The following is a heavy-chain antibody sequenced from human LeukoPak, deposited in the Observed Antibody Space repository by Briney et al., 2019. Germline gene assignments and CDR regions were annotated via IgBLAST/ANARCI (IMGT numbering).Heavy chain of an antibody. Sequence: GGSLRLSCAASGFTFSSYAMSWVRQAPGKGLEWVSAISGSGGSTYYADSVKGRFTISRDNSKNTLYLQMNSLRAEDTAVYYCASEGGYYDSSGPTGYWGQGTLVTVSS. CDR3: ASEGGYYDSSGPTGY. CDR1: GFTFSSYA. CDR2: ISGSGGST. V-gene: IGHV3-23*01. D-gene: IGHD3-22*01. J-gene: IGHJ4*02.